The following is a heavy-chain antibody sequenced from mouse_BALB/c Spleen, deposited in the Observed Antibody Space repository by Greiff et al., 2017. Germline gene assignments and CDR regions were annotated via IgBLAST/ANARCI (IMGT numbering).Heavy chain of an antibody. CDR3: ATARAPY. V-gene: IGHV14-3*02. D-gene: IGHD3-1*01. CDR1: GFNIKDTY. CDR2: IDPANGNT. J-gene: IGHJ2*01. Sequence: EVKLQESGAELVKPGASVKLSCTASGFNIKDTYMHWVKQRPEQGLEWIGRIDPANGNTKYDPKFQGKATITADTSSHTAYLQLSSLTSEDTAVYYCATARAPYWGQGTTLTVSS.